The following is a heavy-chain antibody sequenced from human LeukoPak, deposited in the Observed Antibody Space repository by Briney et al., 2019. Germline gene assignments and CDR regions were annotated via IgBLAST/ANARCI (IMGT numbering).Heavy chain of an antibody. Sequence: GGSLRLSCAASGFIFSRYWMSWVRQAPGKGLECVANIKQDGREGCYVDSVKGRFTISRDNAKNSLYLQMNSLRAEDTDVYYCARFYGSSGYQRNYFDYWGQGTLVTVSS. V-gene: IGHV3-7*01. CDR1: GFIFSRYW. CDR3: ARFYGSSGYQRNYFDY. J-gene: IGHJ4*02. D-gene: IGHD3-22*01. CDR2: IKQDGREG.